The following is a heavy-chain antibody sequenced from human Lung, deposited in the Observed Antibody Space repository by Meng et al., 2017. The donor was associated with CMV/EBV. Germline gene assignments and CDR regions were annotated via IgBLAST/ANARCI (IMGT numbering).Heavy chain of an antibody. Sequence: SLRLSCAASGFTFNNYAMNWVRQAPGKGLEWVAVIYAGGRSAYYADSVKGRFTIFRDSSKNTVYLEMNSLRAEDTALYYCAKDSTYSAWGQGTLVTVSS. V-gene: IGHV3-23*03. D-gene: IGHD6-13*01. CDR2: IYAGGRSA. J-gene: IGHJ5*02. CDR1: GFTFNNYA. CDR3: AKDSTYSA.